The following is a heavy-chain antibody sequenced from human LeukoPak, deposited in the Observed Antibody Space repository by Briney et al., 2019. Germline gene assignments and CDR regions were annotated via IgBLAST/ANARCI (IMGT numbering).Heavy chain of an antibody. CDR3: ARVLPGDWFDP. Sequence: GGSLRLSCAASGFTVSSNYMSWVRQAPGKGLEWVSVIYSGGSTYYADSVKGRFTISRDNSKNTLYLQMNSLRAEGTAVYYCARVLPGDWFDPWGQGTLVTVSS. D-gene: IGHD1-14*01. V-gene: IGHV3-66*02. J-gene: IGHJ5*02. CDR2: IYSGGST. CDR1: GFTVSSNY.